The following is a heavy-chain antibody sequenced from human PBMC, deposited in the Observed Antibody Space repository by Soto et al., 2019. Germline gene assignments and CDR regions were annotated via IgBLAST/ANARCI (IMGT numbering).Heavy chain of an antibody. V-gene: IGHV4-39*01. CDR2: IYYSGST. Sequence: SETLSLTCTVSGGSISSSSYYWGWIRQPPGKGLEWIGSIYYSGSTYYNPSLKSRVTISGDTSKNQFSLKLSSVTAADTAVYYCASLYNWNYAVDYWGQGTLVTVSS. J-gene: IGHJ4*02. CDR3: ASLYNWNYAVDY. D-gene: IGHD1-7*01. CDR1: GGSISSSSYY.